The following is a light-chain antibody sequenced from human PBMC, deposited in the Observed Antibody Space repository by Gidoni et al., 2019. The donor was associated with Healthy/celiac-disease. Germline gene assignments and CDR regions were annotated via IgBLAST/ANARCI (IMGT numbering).Light chain of an antibody. CDR2: DAS. CDR3: QQRSNWPPIT. Sequence: TLSCRASQSVSSYLAWYQQKPGQAPRLLIYDASNRATGIPARFSGSGSGTDFTLTISSLEPEDFAVYYCQQRSNWPPITFGQGTRLEIK. J-gene: IGKJ5*01. V-gene: IGKV3-11*01. CDR1: QSVSSY.